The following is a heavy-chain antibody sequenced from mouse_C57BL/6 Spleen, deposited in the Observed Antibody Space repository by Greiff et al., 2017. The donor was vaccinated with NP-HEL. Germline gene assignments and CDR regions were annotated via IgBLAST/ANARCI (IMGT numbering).Heavy chain of an antibody. D-gene: IGHD1-1*01. J-gene: IGHJ2*01. V-gene: IGHV1-15*01. CDR1: GYTFTDYE. CDR3: TRYYGSSYDY. CDR2: IDPDTGGT. Sequence: QVQLQQSGAELVRPGASVTLSCKASGYTFTDYEMHWVKQTPVHGLEWIGSIDPDTGGTAYNQKFKGKATLTADTSSSTAYMELRSLTSEDSVFYYCTRYYGSSYDYWGQGTTLTVSS.